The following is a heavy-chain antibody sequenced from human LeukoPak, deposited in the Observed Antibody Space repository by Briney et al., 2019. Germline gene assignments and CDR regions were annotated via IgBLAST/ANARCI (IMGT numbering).Heavy chain of an antibody. CDR1: GGSISSSGYY. D-gene: IGHD7-27*01. CDR2: IYYSGTT. CDR3: ARQTGDSPYYHGMDV. J-gene: IGHJ6*02. Sequence: SETLSLTCTVSGGSISSSGYYWGWIRQPPGKGLEWIGSIYYSGTTYYNPSLKSRVTISLDTSKNQFSLKLSSVTAADTAVYYCARQTGDSPYYHGMDVWGQGTTVTASS. V-gene: IGHV4-39*07.